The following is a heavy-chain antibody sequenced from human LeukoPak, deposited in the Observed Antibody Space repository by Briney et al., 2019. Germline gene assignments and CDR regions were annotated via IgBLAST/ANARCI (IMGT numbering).Heavy chain of an antibody. Sequence: GESLKISCKGSGYSFTNYWIGWVRQLPGKGLEWMGIIYPGDSDTRYNPSFQGQVTLSADKPISTAYLQWSNLKASDTAMYYCARLLTSGSNIRDWFDPWGQGTLVTVSS. J-gene: IGHJ5*02. D-gene: IGHD3-16*01. CDR2: IYPGDSDT. V-gene: IGHV5-51*04. CDR1: GYSFTNYW. CDR3: ARLLTSGSNIRDWFDP.